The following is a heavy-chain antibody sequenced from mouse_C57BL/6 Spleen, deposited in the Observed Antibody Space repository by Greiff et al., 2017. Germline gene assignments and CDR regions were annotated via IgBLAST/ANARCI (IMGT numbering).Heavy chain of an antibody. Sequence: VQLVESGPELVKPGASVKISCKASGYAFSSSWMNWVKQRPGKGLEWIGRIYPGDGDTNYNGKFKGKATLTADKYSSTAYRQLSSLTSADSAVYFCARGLRSGYLDYWGQGTTLTVSS. J-gene: IGHJ2*01. CDR3: ARGLRSGYLDY. D-gene: IGHD1-1*01. CDR2: IYPGDGDT. V-gene: IGHV1-82*01. CDR1: GYAFSSSW.